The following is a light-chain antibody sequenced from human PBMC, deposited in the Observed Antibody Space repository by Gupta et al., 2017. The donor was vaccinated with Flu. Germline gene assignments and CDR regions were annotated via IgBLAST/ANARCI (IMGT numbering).Light chain of an antibody. Sequence: HSALTQPASVSGSPRQSITISCTGTSSDVGEYKYVSWYQQHPDKAPKLMIYEVSNRPSGFSNRFSGSKSGNTASLTISGLQAEDEAIYYCSSYTSSTTVIFGGGTKLTVL. CDR2: EVS. V-gene: IGLV2-14*01. J-gene: IGLJ2*01. CDR3: SSYTSSTTVI. CDR1: SSDVGEYKY.